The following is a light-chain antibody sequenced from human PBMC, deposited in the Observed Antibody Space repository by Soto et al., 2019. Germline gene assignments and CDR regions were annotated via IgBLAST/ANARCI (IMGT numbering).Light chain of an antibody. J-gene: IGLJ2*01. CDR1: SRDVGGYKF. Sequence: QSALTQPPSASGSPGQSVTISCTGTSRDVGGYKFVSWYQQHPGKAPKLIIYEVIKRPSGVPDRFSGSKSGNTASLTVSGLQAEDEGDYYCSSYGGSNNLVFGGGTKLTVL. V-gene: IGLV2-8*01. CDR3: SSYGGSNNLV. CDR2: EVI.